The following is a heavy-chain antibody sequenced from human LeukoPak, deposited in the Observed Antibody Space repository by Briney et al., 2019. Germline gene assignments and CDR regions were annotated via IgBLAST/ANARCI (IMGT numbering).Heavy chain of an antibody. CDR3: ARNNGMDV. CDR2: VNRDGSET. J-gene: IGHJ6*02. V-gene: IGHV3-7*03. CDR1: GFAFSSHW. Sequence: GGSLRLSCAASGFAFSSHWMTWVRQVPGRGPEWVANVNRDGSETYYLDSVKGRFTISKDNAKNSLYMQMNSLRAEDTALYHCARNNGMDVWGQGTTVIVSS.